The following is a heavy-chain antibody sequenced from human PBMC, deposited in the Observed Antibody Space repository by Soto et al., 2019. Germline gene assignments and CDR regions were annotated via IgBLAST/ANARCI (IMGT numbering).Heavy chain of an antibody. J-gene: IGHJ4*02. CDR3: ARDDCGGDCYGFDY. CDR1: GGTFSSYT. Sequence: QVQLVQSGAEVKKPGSSVKVSCKASGGTFSSYTISWVRQAPGQGLEWMGRIIPILGIANYAQKFQGRVTITADKYTSTAYLELSSLRAEDTAVYYCARDDCGGDCYGFDYWGQGTLVTVSS. CDR2: IIPILGIA. V-gene: IGHV1-69*08. D-gene: IGHD2-21*02.